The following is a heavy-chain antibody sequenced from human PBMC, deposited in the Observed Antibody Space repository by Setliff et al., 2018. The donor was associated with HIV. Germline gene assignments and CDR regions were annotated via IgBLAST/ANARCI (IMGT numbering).Heavy chain of an antibody. CDR3: ARDQILSRASRFCSGSSCFYFDS. CDR1: GFTFRDHA. J-gene: IGHJ4*02. Sequence: PGGSLRLSCAASGFTFRDHAVHWVRQAPGKGLEWVAIISYDGTKTHYSDSVKGRFTISRDNSKNILYLQMSDLGPEDTAMYYCARDQILSRASRFCSGSSCFYFDSWGLGTLVTVSS. V-gene: IGHV3-30*04. D-gene: IGHD2-15*01. CDR2: ISYDGTKT.